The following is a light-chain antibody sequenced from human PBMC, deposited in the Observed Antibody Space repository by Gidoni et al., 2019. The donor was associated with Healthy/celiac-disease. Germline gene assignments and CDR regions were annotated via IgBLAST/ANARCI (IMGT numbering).Light chain of an antibody. V-gene: IGKV1-5*03. CDR3: QQYNSYYT. CDR2: KSS. CDR1: QSMSSW. J-gene: IGKJ2*01. Sequence: DIQMTRSPSTLSASVGDRGTITRQASQSMSSWLAWYQQKPGKAPKLLVYKSSSVESGVPSRFSGSGAGTEFTLTISSLQPDDFSTYYCQQYNSYYTFGQGTKVEIK.